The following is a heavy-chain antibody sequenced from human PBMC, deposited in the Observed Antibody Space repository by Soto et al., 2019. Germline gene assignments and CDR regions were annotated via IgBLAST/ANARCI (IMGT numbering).Heavy chain of an antibody. D-gene: IGHD4-17*01. J-gene: IGHJ3*02. Sequence: GASVKVSCKASGGTFSSYAISWVRQAPGQGLEWMGGIIPIFGTANYAQKFQGRVTITADESTSTAYMELSSLRSEDTAVYYCARDHVTTVPLPDAFDIWGQGTMVTVSS. CDR1: GGTFSSYA. CDR3: ARDHVTTVPLPDAFDI. V-gene: IGHV1-69*13. CDR2: IIPIFGTA.